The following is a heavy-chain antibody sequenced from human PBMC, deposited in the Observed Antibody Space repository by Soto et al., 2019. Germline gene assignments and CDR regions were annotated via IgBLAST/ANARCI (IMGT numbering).Heavy chain of an antibody. CDR3: ARHRRTTVAKFYFDN. Sequence: QVQLQESGPGLVKPSETLSLTCTVSGGSINSYCWSWIRQPPGKGLEWIAYIFDSGNANYNPSLKSRDTTSVDTSKTQFSLKLTSVTAADTAVYYCARHRRTTVAKFYFDNWGQGALVTVSS. CDR1: GGSINSYC. D-gene: IGHD4-4*01. J-gene: IGHJ4*02. CDR2: IFDSGNA. V-gene: IGHV4-59*08.